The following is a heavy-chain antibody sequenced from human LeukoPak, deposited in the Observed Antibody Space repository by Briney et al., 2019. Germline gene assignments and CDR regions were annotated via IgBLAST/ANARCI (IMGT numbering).Heavy chain of an antibody. CDR1: GYTFTIYD. CDR2: MNPNSGNT. J-gene: IGHJ5*02. Sequence: ASLKVSFKASGYTFTIYDINWVRQAPGQGLEWMGWMNPNSGNTGYAQKFQGRVTMTRNTSISTAYMELSSLRSEDTAVYYCARADGGWFDPWGQGTLVTVSS. CDR3: ARADGGWFDP. V-gene: IGHV1-8*01.